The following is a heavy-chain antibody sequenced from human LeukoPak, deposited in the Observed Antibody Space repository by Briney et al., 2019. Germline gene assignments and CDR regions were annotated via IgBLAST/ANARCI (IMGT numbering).Heavy chain of an antibody. CDR2: IHHAGKI. CDR3: ARQVGATSYYYYGMDV. D-gene: IGHD1-26*01. Sequence: SETLSLTCAVYGGSFSGYYWSWIRQPPGKGLEWIGEIHHAGKIIYNPSLKSRVTISIERSKNQFSLKLSSVTAAETAVYYCARQVGATSYYYYGMDVWGQGTTVTVSS. V-gene: IGHV4-34*01. J-gene: IGHJ6*02. CDR1: GGSFSGYY.